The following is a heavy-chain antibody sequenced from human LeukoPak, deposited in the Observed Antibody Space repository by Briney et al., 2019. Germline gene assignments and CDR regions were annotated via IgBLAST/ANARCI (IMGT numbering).Heavy chain of an antibody. D-gene: IGHD3-3*01. CDR2: ISAYNGNT. CDR1: GYTFTSHG. Sequence: GASVKVSCKASGYTFTSHGISWVRQAPGQGLEWMGWISAYNGNTNYAQKLQGRVTMTTDTSTSTAYMELRSPRSDDTAVYYCARASGSYDFWSGYYTPFAFDIWGQGTMVAVSS. CDR3: ARASGSYDFWSGYYTPFAFDI. V-gene: IGHV1-18*01. J-gene: IGHJ3*02.